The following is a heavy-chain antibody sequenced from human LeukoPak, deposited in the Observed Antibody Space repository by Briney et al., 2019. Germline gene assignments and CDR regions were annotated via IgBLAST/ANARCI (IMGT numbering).Heavy chain of an antibody. V-gene: IGHV1-69*01. D-gene: IGHD6-6*01. CDR2: IIPIFGTA. CDR3: ARDLDEYSSSSLAGYYYMDV. CDR1: GGTFSSYA. J-gene: IGHJ6*03. Sequence: ASVKVSCKASGGTFSSYAISWVRQAPGQGLEWMGGIIPIFGTANYAQKFQGRVTITADESTSTAYMELSSLRSEDTAVYYCARDLDEYSSSSLAGYYYMDVWGKGTTVTASS.